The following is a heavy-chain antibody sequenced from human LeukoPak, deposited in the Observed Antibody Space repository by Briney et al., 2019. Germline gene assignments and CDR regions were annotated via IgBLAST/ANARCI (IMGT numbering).Heavy chain of an antibody. CDR1: EYTFTTYD. CDR2: MNPNSGNT. CDR3: ARGPRNWGFDY. V-gene: IGHV1-8*01. D-gene: IGHD7-27*01. J-gene: IGHJ4*02. Sequence: ASVKVSCKASEYTFTTYDINWVRQASGQGHEWMGWMNPNSGNTGYAQKFQGRVTMTRHTSISTAYMELSSLRSEDTAVYYCARGPRNWGFDYWGPGTLVTVSS.